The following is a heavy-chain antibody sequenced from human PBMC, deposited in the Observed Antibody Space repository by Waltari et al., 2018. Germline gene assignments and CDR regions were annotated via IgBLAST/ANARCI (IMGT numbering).Heavy chain of an antibody. CDR3: ARSPVDPYYYYMDV. D-gene: IGHD5-12*01. V-gene: IGHV3-53*02. J-gene: IGHJ6*03. Sequence: EVQLVETGGGLIQPGGSLRLSCAASGFPVRSNYMSWVRQAPGKGLEWVSVIYSGGSTYYADSVKGRFTISRDNSKNTLYLQMNSLRAEDTAVYYCARSPVDPYYYYMDVWGKGTTVTVSS. CDR2: IYSGGST. CDR1: GFPVRSNY.